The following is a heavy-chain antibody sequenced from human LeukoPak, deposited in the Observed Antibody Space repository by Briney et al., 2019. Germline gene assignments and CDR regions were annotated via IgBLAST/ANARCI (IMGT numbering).Heavy chain of an antibody. CDR1: GFTFSASA. CDR2: ISGSGGGT. V-gene: IGHV3-23*01. D-gene: IGHD6-19*01. Sequence: GGSLRLSCAASGFTFSASAMSWVRQAPGKGLQWVSAISGSGGGTYYADSVKGRFTISRDNSKNTLYLQINNLRAEDTALYYCAKEIRDGHSSGWYIGPIFHYWGQGTLVTVSS. J-gene: IGHJ4*02. CDR3: AKEIRDGHSSGWYIGPIFHY.